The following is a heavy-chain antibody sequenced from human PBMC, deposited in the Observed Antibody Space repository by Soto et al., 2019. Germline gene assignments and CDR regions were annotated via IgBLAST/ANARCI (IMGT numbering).Heavy chain of an antibody. Sequence: QVQLQESGPGLVKPSGTLSLTCAVSGGSISSSNWWSWVRQPPGKGLEWIGEIYHSGSTNYNPSLKSRVTISVDKSKHQFSLKLSSVTAADTAVYYCTVRRFVQLVVYYYYCMDVWGQGTTVTVSS. D-gene: IGHD6-6*01. CDR3: TVRRFVQLVVYYYYCMDV. CDR2: IYHSGST. CDR1: GGSISSSNW. V-gene: IGHV4-4*02. J-gene: IGHJ6*02.